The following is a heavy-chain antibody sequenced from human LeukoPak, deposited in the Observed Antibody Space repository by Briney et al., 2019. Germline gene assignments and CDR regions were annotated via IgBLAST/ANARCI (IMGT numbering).Heavy chain of an antibody. CDR1: GFTFSSYE. D-gene: IGHD5-18*01. V-gene: IGHV3-48*03. Sequence: GGSLRLSCAASGFTFSSYEMNWVRQAPGKGLEWVSYISSSGSTIYYADSVKGRFTISRDNAKNSLYLQMNSLRAEDTAVYYCARDRGYSYGTYWGQGTLVTVSS. J-gene: IGHJ4*02. CDR3: ARDRGYSYGTY. CDR2: ISSSGSTI.